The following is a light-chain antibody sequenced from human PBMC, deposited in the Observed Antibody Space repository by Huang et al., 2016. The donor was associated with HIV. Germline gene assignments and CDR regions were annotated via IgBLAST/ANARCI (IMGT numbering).Light chain of an antibody. CDR3: QQYDNLPPYT. J-gene: IGKJ2*01. Sequence: DILMTQSPSALSASVGDRVTITCRASQEISNYLNWFQQKPGNAPKLLIYDASTLETGVPSRFSGSGSGTNFTFTISSLQPEDVGTYYCQQYDNLPPYTFGQGTKLEI. V-gene: IGKV1-33*01. CDR1: QEISNY. CDR2: DAS.